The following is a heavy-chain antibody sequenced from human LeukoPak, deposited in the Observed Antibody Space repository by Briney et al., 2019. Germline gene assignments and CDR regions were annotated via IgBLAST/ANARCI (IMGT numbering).Heavy chain of an antibody. D-gene: IGHD3-16*01. CDR1: GYIFINHG. Sequence: ASVKVSCKASGYIFINHGIAWVRQAPGQGLQYTGWISAYNGRTDYAQNLQGRVTMTTDTATTTAYMELRSLTPDDTAVYVCARWGASPNDFWGQGTLVTVSS. J-gene: IGHJ4*02. V-gene: IGHV1-18*01. CDR2: ISAYNGRT. CDR3: ARWGASPNDF.